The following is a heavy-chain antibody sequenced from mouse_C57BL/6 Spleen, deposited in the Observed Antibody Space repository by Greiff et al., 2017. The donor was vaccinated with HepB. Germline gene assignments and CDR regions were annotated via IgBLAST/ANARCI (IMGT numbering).Heavy chain of an antibody. CDR2: IDPSDSYT. CDR1: GYTFTSYW. Sequence: QVQLQQPGAELVMPGASVKLSCKASGYTFTSYWMHWVKQRPGQGLEWIGDIDPSDSYTNYNQKFKGKSTLTVDKSSSTAYMQLSSLTSEDSAVYYCARRGRVAFDYWGQGTTLTVSS. CDR3: ARRGRVAFDY. V-gene: IGHV1-69*01. D-gene: IGHD1-1*01. J-gene: IGHJ2*01.